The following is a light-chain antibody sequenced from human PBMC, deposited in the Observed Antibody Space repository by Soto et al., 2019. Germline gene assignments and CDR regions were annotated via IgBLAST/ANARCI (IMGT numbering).Light chain of an antibody. J-gene: IGKJ5*01. Sequence: DIQMTQSPSSLSASVGDRVTITCRASQSISSYLNWYQQKPGKAPKLLIYAASSLQSVVPSRFSSSGSGTHFPLTISSLQPEDFATYYCQQSYGSGNTFGQGTRLEIK. CDR1: QSISSY. V-gene: IGKV1-39*01. CDR3: QQSYGSGNT. CDR2: AAS.